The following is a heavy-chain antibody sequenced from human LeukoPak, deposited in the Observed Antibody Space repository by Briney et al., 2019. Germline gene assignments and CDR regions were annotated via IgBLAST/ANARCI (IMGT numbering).Heavy chain of an antibody. CDR2: INPSSGGT. D-gene: IGHD1-26*01. J-gene: IGHJ3*02. V-gene: IGHV1-2*02. CDR3: ARPIRGSYVEDVFDI. CDR1: GYTFSDYY. Sequence: VASVKVSCKTSGYTFSDYYLHRVRQAPGQGLEWMGWINPSSGGTKNAQKFQGRVTMTRDTSISTGYMELSRLRSDDTAVYYCARPIRGSYVEDVFDIWGQGTMVTVSA.